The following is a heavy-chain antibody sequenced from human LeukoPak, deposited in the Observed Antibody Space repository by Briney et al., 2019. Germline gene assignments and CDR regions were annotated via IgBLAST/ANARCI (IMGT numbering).Heavy chain of an antibody. V-gene: IGHV3-23*01. J-gene: IGHJ1*01. D-gene: IGHD6-13*01. Sequence: PGGSLRLCCAASGFTFSSYAMSWVRQAPGKGLEWVSAISGSGGSTYYADSVKGRFTISRDNSKNTLYLQMNSLRAEDTAVYYCAKEGHSSSWYLVTSEYFQHWGQGTLVTVSS. CDR1: GFTFSSYA. CDR2: ISGSGGST. CDR3: AKEGHSSSWYLVTSEYFQH.